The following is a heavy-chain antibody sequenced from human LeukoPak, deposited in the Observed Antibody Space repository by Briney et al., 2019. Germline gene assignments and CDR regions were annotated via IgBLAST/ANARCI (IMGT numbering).Heavy chain of an antibody. CDR2: IYYSGST. V-gene: IGHV4-30-4*08. D-gene: IGHD2-2*01. Sequence: SETLSLTCTVSGGSISSGDYYWSWMRQPPGKGLEWIGYIYYSGSTYYNPSLKSRVTISVDTSKNQFSLKLSSVTAADTAVYYCAMWGYCSSTSCYGFDYWGQGTLVTVSS. CDR1: GGSISSGDYY. CDR3: AMWGYCSSTSCYGFDY. J-gene: IGHJ4*02.